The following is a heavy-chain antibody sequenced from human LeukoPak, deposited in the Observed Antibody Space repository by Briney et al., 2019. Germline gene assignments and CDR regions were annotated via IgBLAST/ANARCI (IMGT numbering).Heavy chain of an antibody. CDR3: ARQYCSSTSCYSWFDP. J-gene: IGHJ5*02. CDR2: IYPGDSDT. D-gene: IGHD2-2*02. Sequence: KYGESLKISCKGSGYSFTSYWIGWVRQMPGKGLEWMGIIYPGDSDTRYSPSFQGQVTISADKPISTAYLQWSSLKASDTAMYYCARQYCSSTSCYSWFDPWGQGTLVTVSS. V-gene: IGHV5-51*01. CDR1: GYSFTSYW.